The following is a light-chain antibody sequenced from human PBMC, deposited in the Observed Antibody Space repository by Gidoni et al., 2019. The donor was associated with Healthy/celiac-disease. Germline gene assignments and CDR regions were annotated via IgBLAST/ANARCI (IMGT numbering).Light chain of an antibody. CDR1: QSISSW. CDR3: QQYNSYSKT. CDR2: KAS. J-gene: IGKJ2*01. V-gene: IGKV1-5*03. Sequence: DIQMTPSPSTLSASVGDRVTITCRASQSISSWLAWYQQKPGKAPKLLIYKASSLESGVPSRFSGSGSGTEFTLTISSLQPDDFATYYCQQYNSYSKTFXXXTKLEIK.